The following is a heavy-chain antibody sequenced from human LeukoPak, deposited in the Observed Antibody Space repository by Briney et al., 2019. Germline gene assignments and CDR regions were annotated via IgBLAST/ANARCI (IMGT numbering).Heavy chain of an antibody. CDR1: GGSISSYY. D-gene: IGHD3-3*01. CDR3: ARRTSGLGVVMGFDP. CDR2: IYYSGST. J-gene: IGHJ5*02. Sequence: MTSETLSLTCTVSGGSISSYYWSWIRQPPGKGLEWIGYIYYSGSTNYNPSLKSRVTISVDTSKNQFSLKLSSVTAADTAVYYCARRTSGLGVVMGFDPWGQGTLATVSS. V-gene: IGHV4-59*08.